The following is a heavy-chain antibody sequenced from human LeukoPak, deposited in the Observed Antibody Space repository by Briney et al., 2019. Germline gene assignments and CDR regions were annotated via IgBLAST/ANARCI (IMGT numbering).Heavy chain of an antibody. CDR1: GDRGSTQNGA. Sequence: SQTLSLTCAISGDRGSTQNGAWNWVRLSPSGGLEWLGRTDYTSKWNNDYSVSLRGRITVNPDTSRNQFSLQWDSVTPEDTAVYYCARREWDSGAFDVWGQGTVVIVSS. J-gene: IGHJ3*01. V-gene: IGHV6-1*01. CDR2: TDYTSKWNN. D-gene: IGHD1-26*01. CDR3: ARREWDSGAFDV.